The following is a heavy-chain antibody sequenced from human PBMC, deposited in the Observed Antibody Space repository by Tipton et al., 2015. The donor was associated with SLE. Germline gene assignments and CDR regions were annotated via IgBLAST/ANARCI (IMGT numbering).Heavy chain of an antibody. V-gene: IGHV4-39*07. J-gene: IGHJ3*02. CDR1: GGSISSSSYY. CDR2: IYYSGST. D-gene: IGHD1-7*01. Sequence: TLSLTCTVSGGSISSSSYYWGWIRQPPGKGLEWIGSIYYSGSTYYNPSLKSRVTMSVDTSQNQFSLTLRSVTAADTAIYYCARWNFVTMTGGFDIWGQGTMVTVSS. CDR3: ARWNFVTMTGGFDI.